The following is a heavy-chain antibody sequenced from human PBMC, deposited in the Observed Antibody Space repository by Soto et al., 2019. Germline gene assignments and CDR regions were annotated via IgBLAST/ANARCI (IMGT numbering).Heavy chain of an antibody. CDR1: GFSFSDYF. CDR3: ARVRGGGSEYFFDY. J-gene: IGHJ4*02. Sequence: ASVKVSCKASGFSFSDYFMHWVRQAPGQGLEWMAIINPSGGTTYYVQKFEGRVTLTTDTSTSTVYMELSSLRSDDTAVYYCARVRGGGSEYFFDYWGQGTLVTVSS. D-gene: IGHD2-15*01. V-gene: IGHV1-46*01. CDR2: INPSGGTT.